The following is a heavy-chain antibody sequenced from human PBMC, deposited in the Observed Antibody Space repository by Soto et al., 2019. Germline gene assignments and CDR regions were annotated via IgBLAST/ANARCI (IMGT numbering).Heavy chain of an antibody. CDR1: GYTFTNYG. V-gene: IGHV1-18*01. D-gene: IGHD6-13*01. CDR2: ISPYDGNT. CDR3: ARDDRAAAAGTTYYFDY. J-gene: IGHJ4*02. Sequence: QVQLVQSEAEVKKPGASVKVSCKASGYTFTNYGVSWVRQAPGQGLEWMAWISPYDGNTHYAQNLQGRATVTTDTSKNTTYMELRSLRSDDTAVYLCARDDRAAAAGTTYYFDYWGQGTLVTVSS.